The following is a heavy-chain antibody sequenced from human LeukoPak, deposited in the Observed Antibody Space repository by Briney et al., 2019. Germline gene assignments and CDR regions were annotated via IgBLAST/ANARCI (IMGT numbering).Heavy chain of an antibody. V-gene: IGHV3-30*02. Sequence: GGALRLSRAASGFTFSSYGMHWVRQAPGKGLEWVAFIRYDGSNKYYADSVKGRFTISRDNSKNTLYLQMNSLRAEDTAVYYCAKDGKMTAVTTYSDYWGQGTLVTVSS. CDR1: GFTFSSYG. D-gene: IGHD4-17*01. J-gene: IGHJ4*02. CDR2: IRYDGSNK. CDR3: AKDGKMTAVTTYSDY.